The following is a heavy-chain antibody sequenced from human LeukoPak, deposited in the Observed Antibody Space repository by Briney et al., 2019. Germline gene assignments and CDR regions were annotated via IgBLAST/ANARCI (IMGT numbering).Heavy chain of an antibody. CDR2: ISGSGSST. D-gene: IGHD5-18*01. CDR1: GFTFSSYT. CDR3: AKVDTVLGRPFDP. V-gene: IGHV3-23*01. Sequence: PGGSLRLSCAASGFTFSSYTMSWVRQAPGKGLEWVSVISGSGSSTYYADSVKGRFTISRDNSKNTLYLQMNSLRADDTAVYYCAKVDTVLGRPFDPWGQGTLVTVSS. J-gene: IGHJ5*02.